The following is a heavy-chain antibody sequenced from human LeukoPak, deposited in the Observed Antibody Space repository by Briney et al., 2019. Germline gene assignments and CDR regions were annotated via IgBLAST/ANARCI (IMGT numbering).Heavy chain of an antibody. V-gene: IGHV3-21*01. CDR1: GFTFSSYS. J-gene: IGHJ3*02. Sequence: GGSLRLSCAASGFTFSSYSMNWVRQAPGKGLEWVSSISSSSSYIYYADSVKGRFTIPRDNAKNSLYLQMNSLRAEDTAVYYCARGSGYYYEAGAFDIWGQGTMVTVSS. CDR3: ARGSGYYYEAGAFDI. D-gene: IGHD3-22*01. CDR2: ISSSSSYI.